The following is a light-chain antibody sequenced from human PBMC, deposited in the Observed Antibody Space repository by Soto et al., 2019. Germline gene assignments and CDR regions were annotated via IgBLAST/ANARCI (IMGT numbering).Light chain of an antibody. J-gene: IGKJ5*01. V-gene: IGKV3D-20*02. Sequence: ELLLTQSPGTLPLSRGETATLSFSASETIGRNYLAWYQQKPGQAPRLLIFGTSTRATGIPDRFSGSGSGTDFTLTISSLEPEDFAVYYCQQRSNWPPLISFGQGTRLEIK. CDR2: GTS. CDR1: ETIGRNY. CDR3: QQRSNWPPLIS.